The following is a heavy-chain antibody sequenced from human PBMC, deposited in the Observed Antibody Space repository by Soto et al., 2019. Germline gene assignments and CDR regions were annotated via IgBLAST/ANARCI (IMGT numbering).Heavy chain of an antibody. Sequence: ASVKVSCKASGYTFTGYYMHWVRQAPGQGLEWMGWINPNSGGTNYAQKFQGWVTMTRDTSISTAYMELSRLRSDDTAVYYCARGMGSSWYWFDPWGQGTLVTVSS. D-gene: IGHD6-13*01. CDR2: INPNSGGT. V-gene: IGHV1-2*04. J-gene: IGHJ5*02. CDR3: ARGMGSSWYWFDP. CDR1: GYTFTGYY.